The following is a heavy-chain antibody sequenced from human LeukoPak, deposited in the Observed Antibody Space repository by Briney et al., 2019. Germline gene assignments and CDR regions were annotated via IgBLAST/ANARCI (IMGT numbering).Heavy chain of an antibody. Sequence: PGGSLRLSCTASGFTFGDDGWSWFRLAPGKGLEWICLIRKKAYGETTEYVASVRGRFTISRDDAKSIAYLQMNSLKTEDTALYYCARGLHDYGDSNYYFDQWGQGTLVTVSS. CDR1: GFTFGDDG. D-gene: IGHD4-17*01. V-gene: IGHV3-49*03. CDR2: IRKKAYGETT. CDR3: ARGLHDYGDSNYYFDQ. J-gene: IGHJ4*02.